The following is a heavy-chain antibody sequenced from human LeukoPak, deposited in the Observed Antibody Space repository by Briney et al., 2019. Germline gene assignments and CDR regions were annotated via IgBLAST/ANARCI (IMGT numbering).Heavy chain of an antibody. J-gene: IGHJ4*02. D-gene: IGHD3-9*01. CDR1: GYTFTSYG. CDR3: ARVWEYYDTLTGYYNVLDY. CDR2: ISAYNGNT. Sequence: GASVKVSCKASGYTFTSYGISWVRQAPGQGLEWMGWISAYNGNTNYAQKLQGRVTMTTDTSTSTAYMELRSLRSDDTAVYYCARVWEYYDTLTGYYNVLDYWGQGTLVTVSS. V-gene: IGHV1-18*01.